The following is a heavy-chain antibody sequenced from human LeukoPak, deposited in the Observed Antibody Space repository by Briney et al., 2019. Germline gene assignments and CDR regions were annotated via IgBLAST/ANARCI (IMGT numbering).Heavy chain of an antibody. D-gene: IGHD3-22*01. J-gene: IGHJ4*02. CDR1: GFAFSSFG. CDR3: AKNAATYYYDSSGYYDHFDY. CDR2: IRYDGTIK. V-gene: IGHV3-30*02. Sequence: GGSLRLSCPTSGFAFSSFGMHWVRQAPGKGLEWVGFIRYDGTIKYYADSVKGRFTISRDNSKNTLYLQMNSLRADDTAVYYCAKNAATYYYDSSGYYDHFDYGGQGTLVSVSS.